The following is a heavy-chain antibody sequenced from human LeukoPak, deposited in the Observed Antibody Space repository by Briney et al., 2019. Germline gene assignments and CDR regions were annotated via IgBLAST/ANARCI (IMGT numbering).Heavy chain of an antibody. CDR3: AREKEDWNDARYFDD. CDR2: IYHSGRT. J-gene: IGHJ4*02. V-gene: IGHV4-39*07. D-gene: IGHD1-1*01. CDR1: GGSISSSGDY. Sequence: PSETLSLTCIVSGGSISSSGDYWDWMRQPPGKGSEWIGSIYHSGRTYYNPSLKSRVTMSVDTSKNQFSLKLSSVTAADTAVYYCAREKEDWNDARYFDDWGQGILVTVSS.